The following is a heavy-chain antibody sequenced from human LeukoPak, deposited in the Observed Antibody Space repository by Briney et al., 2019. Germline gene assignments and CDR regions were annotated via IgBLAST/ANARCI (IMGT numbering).Heavy chain of an antibody. CDR1: GYTFTGYY. CDR2: INPNSGGT. CDR3: ARDLTGTTSGWFDP. Sequence: GAPVKVSCKASGYTFTGYYMHWVRQAPGQGLEWMGCINPNSGGTNYAQKFQGRVTMTRDTSISTAYMELSRLRSDDTAVYYCARDLTGTTSGWFDPWGQGTLVTVSS. D-gene: IGHD1-7*01. J-gene: IGHJ5*02. V-gene: IGHV1-2*02.